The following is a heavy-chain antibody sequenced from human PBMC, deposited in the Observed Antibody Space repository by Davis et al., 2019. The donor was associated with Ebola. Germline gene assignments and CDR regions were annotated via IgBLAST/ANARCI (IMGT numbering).Heavy chain of an antibody. D-gene: IGHD5-18*01. CDR1: GFTFSDYY. Sequence: GESLKISCAASGFTFSDYYMSWIRQAPGKGLEWVSYISASGGYTNSGDSVRGRFTISRDNGKNSLYLQMNSLRAEDTAVYYCARVDAAMVFYGMDVWGQGTTVTVSS. V-gene: IGHV3-11*05. J-gene: IGHJ6*02. CDR2: ISASGGYT. CDR3: ARVDAAMVFYGMDV.